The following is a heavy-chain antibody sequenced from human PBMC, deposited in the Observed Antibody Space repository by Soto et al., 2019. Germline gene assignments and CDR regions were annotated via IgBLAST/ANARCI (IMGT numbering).Heavy chain of an antibody. Sequence: QVQLVQSGAEVKQPGASVKVSCKASGYTFTNYGFTWVRQAPGQGLEWLGWISTYNGNTKYAQKVQGRLTMTTDTSTSTDNMELTSLRSDDTDLYYCASTTVTASYYYMDVWGKGSPVTVSS. D-gene: IGHD4-17*01. J-gene: IGHJ6*03. V-gene: IGHV1-18*01. CDR3: ASTTVTASYYYMDV. CDR2: ISTYNGNT. CDR1: GYTFTNYG.